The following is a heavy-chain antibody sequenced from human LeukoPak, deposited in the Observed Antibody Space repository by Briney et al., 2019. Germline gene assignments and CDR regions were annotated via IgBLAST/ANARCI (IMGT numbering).Heavy chain of an antibody. V-gene: IGHV4-34*01. CDR2: INHSGST. J-gene: IGHJ5*01. Sequence: PSETLSLTCAVYGGSFSGYYWSWIRQPPGKGLEWIGEINHSGSTNYNPSLKSRVTISVDTSKNQFSLKLSSVTAADTAVYYCAPMGPAAALSWGPGTLVTVSP. D-gene: IGHD6-13*01. CDR3: APMGPAAALS. CDR1: GGSFSGYY.